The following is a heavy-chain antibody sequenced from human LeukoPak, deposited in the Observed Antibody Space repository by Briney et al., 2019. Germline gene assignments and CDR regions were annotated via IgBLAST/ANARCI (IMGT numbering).Heavy chain of an antibody. J-gene: IGHJ4*02. D-gene: IGHD6-19*01. CDR1: GYSFTTYW. V-gene: IGHV5-51*01. Sequence: GEPLQISCQGSGYSFTTYWIGWVRQMPGKGLEWMGIIYPGDADTRYSTSFQGQVTISADKSITTAYLQWSSLKASDTAMYYCARKYSSGWPNWGQGTLVTVSS. CDR3: ARKYSSGWPN. CDR2: IYPGDADT.